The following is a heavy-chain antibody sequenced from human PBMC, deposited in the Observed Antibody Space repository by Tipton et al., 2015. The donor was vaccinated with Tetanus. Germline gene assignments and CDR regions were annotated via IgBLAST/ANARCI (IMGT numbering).Heavy chain of an antibody. V-gene: IGHV4-4*07. CDR2: IYTSGST. CDR3: ARDGMIEEYNWFDP. CDR1: GGSISSYY. D-gene: IGHD3-22*01. Sequence: TLSLTCTVSGGSISSYYWSWIRQPAGKGLEWIGRIYTSGSTNYNPSLKSRVTMSVDTSKNQFSLKLSSVTAADTAVYYCARDGMIEEYNWFDPWGQGTLVTVSS. J-gene: IGHJ5*02.